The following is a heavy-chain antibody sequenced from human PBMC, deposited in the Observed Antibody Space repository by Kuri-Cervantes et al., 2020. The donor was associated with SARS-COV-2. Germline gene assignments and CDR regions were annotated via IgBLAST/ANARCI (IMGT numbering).Heavy chain of an antibody. Sequence: GESLKISCAASGFTFSSYAMSWARQAPGKGLEWVANIKQDGSEKYYVDSVKGRFTISRDNAKNSLYLQMNSLRAEDTAVYYCARDTQWELPLDYWGQGTLVTDSS. CDR2: IKQDGSEK. CDR1: GFTFSSYA. D-gene: IGHD1-26*01. CDR3: ARDTQWELPLDY. J-gene: IGHJ4*02. V-gene: IGHV3-7*03.